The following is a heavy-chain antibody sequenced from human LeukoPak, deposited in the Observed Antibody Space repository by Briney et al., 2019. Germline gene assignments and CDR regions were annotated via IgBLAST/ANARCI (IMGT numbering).Heavy chain of an antibody. CDR1: GFTFSSYA. D-gene: IGHD3-9*01. V-gene: IGHV3-23*01. CDR2: ISGSGGST. CDR3: AKYRGYYDILTGYFPTGNYFDY. J-gene: IGHJ4*02. Sequence: GGSLRLSGAASGFTFSSYAMSWVRQAPGKGLEWVSAISGSGGSTYYADSVKGRFTISRDNSKNTLYLQMNSLRAEDTAVYYCAKYRGYYDILTGYFPTGNYFDYWGQGTLVTVSS.